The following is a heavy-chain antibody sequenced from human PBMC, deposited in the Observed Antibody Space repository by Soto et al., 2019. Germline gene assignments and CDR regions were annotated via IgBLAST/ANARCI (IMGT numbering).Heavy chain of an antibody. J-gene: IGHJ5*02. V-gene: IGHV1-18*01. Sequence: ASVKVSCKASGYTFTSYGISWVRQAPGQGLEWMGWISAYNGNTNYAQKLQGRVTMTTDTSTSTAYMELRSLRSDDTAVYYCATNVLRYFDWLSPDNWFDPWGQGTLVTVSS. D-gene: IGHD3-9*01. CDR1: GYTFTSYG. CDR3: ATNVLRYFDWLSPDNWFDP. CDR2: ISAYNGNT.